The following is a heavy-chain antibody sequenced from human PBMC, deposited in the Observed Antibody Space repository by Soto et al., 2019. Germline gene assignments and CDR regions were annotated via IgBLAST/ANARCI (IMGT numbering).Heavy chain of an antibody. Sequence: QVQLVQSGAEVKKPGASVKVSCKASGYTYTNYGITWVRQVPGQGLEWVGWLSPYNGNTNYAQKLLGRVTMTTDTSTVTAYVELRSLRSDDTAVYYCVIGGAASGLINWFDPWGQGTLVTVSS. CDR2: LSPYNGNT. D-gene: IGHD6-13*01. V-gene: IGHV1-18*01. CDR3: VIGGAASGLINWFDP. J-gene: IGHJ5*02. CDR1: GYTYTNYG.